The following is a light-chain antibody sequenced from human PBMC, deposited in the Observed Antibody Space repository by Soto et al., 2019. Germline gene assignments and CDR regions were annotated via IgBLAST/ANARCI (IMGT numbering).Light chain of an antibody. CDR3: SSYTSTTTRV. CDR1: SSDVGGYNY. V-gene: IGLV2-14*03. CDR2: EVS. Sequence: QSVLTQPASVSGSPGQPITICCTGTSSDVGGYNYVSWYQQHPGKGPKLMIYEVSNRPSGVSNRFSGSKSGNTATLTISGLQAEDEADYYCSSYTSTTTRVFGTGTKVTVL. J-gene: IGLJ1*01.